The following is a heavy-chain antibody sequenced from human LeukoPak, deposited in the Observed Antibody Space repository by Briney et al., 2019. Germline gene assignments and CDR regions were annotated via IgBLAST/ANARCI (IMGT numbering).Heavy chain of an antibody. V-gene: IGHV3-13*01. J-gene: IGHJ3*02. CDR2: IGTAGDT. D-gene: IGHD3-10*01. Sequence: GGSLRLSCAASGFTFSSYDMHWVRQATGKGLEWVSAIGTAGDTYYPGSVKGRFTISRENAKNSLYLQMNSLRAGDTAVYYCARAYGSGSYYNVDAFDIWSQGTMVTVSS. CDR1: GFTFSSYD. CDR3: ARAYGSGSYYNVDAFDI.